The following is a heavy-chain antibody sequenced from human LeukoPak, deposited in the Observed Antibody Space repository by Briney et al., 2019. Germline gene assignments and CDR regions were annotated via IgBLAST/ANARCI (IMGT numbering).Heavy chain of an antibody. CDR3: AREAGVPPTTQQWPTCVDC. D-gene: IGHD4-11*01. Sequence: HPGGSLRLSCAASGFTFSSYWMSWVRQAPGKGLEWVANIKQDGSETYYVDSVKGRFTISRDNAKNSLYLQMSSLRAEDTAVYYCAREAGVPPTTQQWPTCVDCWGQGTLVTVSS. CDR1: GFTFSSYW. CDR2: IKQDGSET. V-gene: IGHV3-7*05. J-gene: IGHJ4*02.